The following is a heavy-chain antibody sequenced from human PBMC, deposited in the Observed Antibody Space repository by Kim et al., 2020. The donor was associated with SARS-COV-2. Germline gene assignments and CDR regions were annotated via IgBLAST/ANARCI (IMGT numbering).Heavy chain of an antibody. CDR1: GGTFSSYA. Sequence: SVKVSCKASGGTFSSYAISWVRQAPGQGLEWMGGIIPIFGTANYAQKFQGRVTITADESTSTAYMELSSLRSEDTAVYYCARVPRITIFGVVMNYYYYGMDVWGQGTTVTVSS. CDR3: ARVPRITIFGVVMNYYYYGMDV. CDR2: IIPIFGTA. J-gene: IGHJ6*02. D-gene: IGHD3-3*01. V-gene: IGHV1-69*13.